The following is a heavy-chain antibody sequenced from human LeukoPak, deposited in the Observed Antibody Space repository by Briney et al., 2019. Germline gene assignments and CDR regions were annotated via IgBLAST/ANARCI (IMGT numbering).Heavy chain of an antibody. Sequence: SETLSLTCTVSGGSINRFYWSWIRQPPGKGLEWIGYIYTTGSTSYNPSLKSRVTMSLDTSKNRFSLKLSSVAAADTAVYYCARRAVTGSSPFDSWGQGTLVTVSS. J-gene: IGHJ4*02. D-gene: IGHD6-6*01. V-gene: IGHV4-4*09. CDR1: GGSINRFY. CDR2: IYTTGST. CDR3: ARRAVTGSSPFDS.